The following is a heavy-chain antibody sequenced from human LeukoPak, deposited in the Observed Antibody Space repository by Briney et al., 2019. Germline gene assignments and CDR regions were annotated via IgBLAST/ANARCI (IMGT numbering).Heavy chain of an antibody. J-gene: IGHJ4*02. CDR3: ARHSSGWDFLFDY. V-gene: IGHV4-59*08. D-gene: IGHD6-19*01. CDR1: GGSISSYY. CDR2: IYYSGSI. Sequence: SETLSLTCTVSGGSISSYYWSWIRQPPGKGLEWIGYIYYSGSINYNPSLKSRVTISVDTSKNQFSLKLSSVTAADTAVYYCARHSSGWDFLFDYWGQGTLVTVSS.